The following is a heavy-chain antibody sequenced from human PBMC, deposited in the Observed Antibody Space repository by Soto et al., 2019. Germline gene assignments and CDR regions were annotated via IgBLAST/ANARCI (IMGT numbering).Heavy chain of an antibody. CDR3: ARLHSHGTYGMDV. CDR2: IIPIFGTT. Sequence: ASVKVSCKASGGSFTYTLSWVRQAPGQGLEWMGGIIPIFGTTNYAQKFQGRVTITADESTKTAYMELSTLRSEDTAVYYCARLHSHGTYGMDVWGQGTTVTVTS. J-gene: IGHJ6*02. D-gene: IGHD5-18*01. CDR1: GGSFTYT. V-gene: IGHV1-69*13.